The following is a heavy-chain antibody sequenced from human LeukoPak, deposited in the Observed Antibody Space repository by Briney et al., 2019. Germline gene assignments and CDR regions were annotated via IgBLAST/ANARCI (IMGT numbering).Heavy chain of an antibody. D-gene: IGHD2-21*02. CDR2: ISYDGSNK. J-gene: IGHJ6*03. V-gene: IGHV3-30*04. CDR1: GFTFSSYA. CDR3: ARGVTARGFYSYMDV. Sequence: PGGSLRLSCAASGFTFSSYAMHWVRQAPGKGLEWVGVISYDGSNKYYPDSVKGRFTISRDNSKNTLYLQMHSLRAEDTAVYYCARGVTARGFYSYMDVWGKGTTVTISS.